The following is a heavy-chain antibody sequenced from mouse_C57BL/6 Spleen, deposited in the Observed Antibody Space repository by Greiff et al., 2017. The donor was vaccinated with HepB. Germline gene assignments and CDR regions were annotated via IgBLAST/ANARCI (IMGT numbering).Heavy chain of an antibody. V-gene: IGHV5-17*01. CDR2: ISSGSSTI. J-gene: IGHJ3*01. CDR1: GFTFSDYG. Sequence: VQLKESGGGLVKPGGSLKLSCAASGFTFSDYGMHWVRQAPEKGLEWVAYISSGSSTIYYADTVKGRFTISRDNAKNTLFLQMTSLRSEDTAMYYCARPGYYEGFAYWGQGTLVTVSA. D-gene: IGHD1-1*01. CDR3: ARPGYYEGFAY.